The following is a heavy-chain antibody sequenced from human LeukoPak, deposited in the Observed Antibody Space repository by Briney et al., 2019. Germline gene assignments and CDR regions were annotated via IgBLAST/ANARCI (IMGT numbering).Heavy chain of an antibody. CDR3: AREYYYDSSGYLIGQYFDY. D-gene: IGHD3-22*01. V-gene: IGHV1-18*01. CDR2: ISAYNGNT. J-gene: IGHJ4*02. Sequence: ASVKVSCKASGYTSTSYGISWVRQAPGQGLEWMGWISAYNGNTNYAQKLQGRVTMTTDTSTSTAYMELRSLRSDDTATYYCAREYYYDSSGYLIGQYFDYWGQGTLVTVSS. CDR1: GYTSTSYG.